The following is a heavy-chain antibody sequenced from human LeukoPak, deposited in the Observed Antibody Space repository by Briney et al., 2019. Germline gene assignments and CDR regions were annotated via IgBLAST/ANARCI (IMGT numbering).Heavy chain of an antibody. V-gene: IGHV2-70*11. CDR3: ARIRSTGSQSFDY. CDR1: GFSLSTTVMC. CDR2: IDWDDDK. J-gene: IGHJ4*02. Sequence: SGPALAKPTQTLTLTCTFSGFSLSTTVMCVTWIRQPPEKALEWLARIDWDDDKYYNTSLKTRLTISKDTSKNQVVLTMTNMDPVDTATYYCARIRSTGSQSFDYWGQGTLVTVSS. D-gene: IGHD1-26*01.